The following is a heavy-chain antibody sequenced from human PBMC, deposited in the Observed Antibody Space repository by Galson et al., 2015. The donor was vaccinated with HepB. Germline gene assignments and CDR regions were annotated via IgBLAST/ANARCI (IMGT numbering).Heavy chain of an antibody. D-gene: IGHD4-17*01. CDR1: GDSVSSNSAA. V-gene: IGHV6-1*01. CDR2: TYYRSKWYN. J-gene: IGHJ6*02. CDR3: ARTRGPRDDYGDSGPGYGMDV. Sequence: CAISGDSVSSNSAAWNWIKQSPSRGLEWLGRTYYRSKWYNDYAVSVKSRITINPDTSKNQFSLKLSSVTAEDTAVYYCARTRGPRDDYGDSGPGYGMDVWGQGTTVTVSS.